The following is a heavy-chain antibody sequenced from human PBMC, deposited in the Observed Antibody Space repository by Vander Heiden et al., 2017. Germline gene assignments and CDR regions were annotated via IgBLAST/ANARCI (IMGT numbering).Heavy chain of an antibody. Sequence: QVQLVESGGGVVQPGRSLRLSCAASGFTFSSYGMRWVRQAPGGGLGWVAVIWYDGSNKDYADSVKGRFTISRDNSKNTLYLQMNSLRAEDTAVYYCARDQNSSGWYRTSYYFDYWGQGTLVTVSS. D-gene: IGHD6-19*01. CDR1: GFTFSSYG. V-gene: IGHV3-33*01. CDR2: IWYDGSNK. J-gene: IGHJ4*02. CDR3: ARDQNSSGWYRTSYYFDY.